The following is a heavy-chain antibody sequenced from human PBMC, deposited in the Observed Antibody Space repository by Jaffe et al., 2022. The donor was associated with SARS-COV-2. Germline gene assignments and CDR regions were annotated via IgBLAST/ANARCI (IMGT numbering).Heavy chain of an antibody. Sequence: QLQLQESGPGLVKPSETLSLTCTVSGGSISRSNYYWGWIRQPPGKGLEWIGSIYYSGSTYYNPSLKSRVTISVDTSKNQFSLKLSSVTAADTAVYYCARSSLAAAGRNVAFDIWGQGTMVTVSS. J-gene: IGHJ3*02. CDR3: ARSSLAAAGRNVAFDI. V-gene: IGHV4-39*01. CDR2: IYYSGST. D-gene: IGHD6-13*01. CDR1: GGSISRSNYY.